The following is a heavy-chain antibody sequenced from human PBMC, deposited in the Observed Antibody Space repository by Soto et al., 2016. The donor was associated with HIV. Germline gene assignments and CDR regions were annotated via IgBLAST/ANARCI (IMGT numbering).Heavy chain of an antibody. CDR3: ARQSRGGPREEIIDS. CDR1: GHSININKYY. CDR2: VYFSGRS. J-gene: IGHJ4*02. V-gene: IGHV4-39*01. D-gene: IGHD3-10*01. Sequence: QVLLQESGPGLVKPSETLSLICNVSGHSININKYYWAWIRQRPEKRLEWLGSVYFSGRSYYTPSLKSRLTIAVDVSRSQFSLKIASVTAADTGLYFCARQSRGGPREEIIDSWGQGTLVTVSS.